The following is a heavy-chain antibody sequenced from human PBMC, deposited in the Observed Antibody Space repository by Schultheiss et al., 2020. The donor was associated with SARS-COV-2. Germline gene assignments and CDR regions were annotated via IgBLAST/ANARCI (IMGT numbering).Heavy chain of an antibody. V-gene: IGHV4-39*07. CDR2: IYYSGST. J-gene: IGHJ5*02. CDR1: GGSISSGDYY. D-gene: IGHD3-3*01. CDR3: ARGQLRFLEWTKNNWFDP. Sequence: SETLSLTCTVSGGSISSGDYYWGWIRQPPGKGLEWIGSIYYSGSTNYNPSLKSRVTISVDTSKNQFSLKLSSVTAADTAVYYCARGQLRFLEWTKNNWFDPWGQGTLVTVSS.